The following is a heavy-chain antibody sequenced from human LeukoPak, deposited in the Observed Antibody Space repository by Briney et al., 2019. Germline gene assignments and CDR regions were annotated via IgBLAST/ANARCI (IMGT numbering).Heavy chain of an antibody. Sequence: SVKVSCKASGYTFTSYGISWVRQAPGQGLEWMGGIIPIFGTANYAQKFQGRVTITTDESTSTAYMELSSLRSEDTAVYYCARDLRRSVTKKTEYFQHWGQGTLVTVSS. CDR1: GYTFTSYG. CDR3: ARDLRRSVTKKTEYFQH. D-gene: IGHD4-17*01. J-gene: IGHJ1*01. V-gene: IGHV1-69*05. CDR2: IIPIFGTA.